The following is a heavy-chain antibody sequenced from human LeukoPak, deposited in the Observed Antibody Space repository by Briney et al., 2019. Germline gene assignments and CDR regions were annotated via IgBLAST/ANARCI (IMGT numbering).Heavy chain of an antibody. V-gene: IGHV4-59*01. CDR2: IYYSGGT. CDR1: GCSISSYY. D-gene: IGHD2-15*01. Sequence: SETLSLTCTVSGCSISSYYWSWIRQPPGKGLEWIWYIYYSGGTNYNASLKSRVTISVDTSKNQVSLKLSSVTAADTAVYYCARDPGYCSGGSCYSSYYYYYGMDVWGQGTTVTVSS. CDR3: ARDPGYCSGGSCYSSYYYYYGMDV. J-gene: IGHJ6*02.